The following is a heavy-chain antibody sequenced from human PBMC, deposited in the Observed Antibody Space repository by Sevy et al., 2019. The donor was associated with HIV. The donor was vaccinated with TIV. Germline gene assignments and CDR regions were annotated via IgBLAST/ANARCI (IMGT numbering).Heavy chain of an antibody. CDR1: GFTFDDYT. CDR2: MSWDGGST. Sequence: GGSLRLSCSASGFTFDDYTMHWVRRAPDKGLEWVSLMSWDGGSTDYADSVKGRFTISRDNSKNSLYLQMYSLKIEDTALYYCAKDRGFDYGMDVWGQGTTVTVSS. J-gene: IGHJ6*02. D-gene: IGHD3-3*01. V-gene: IGHV3-43*01. CDR3: AKDRGFDYGMDV.